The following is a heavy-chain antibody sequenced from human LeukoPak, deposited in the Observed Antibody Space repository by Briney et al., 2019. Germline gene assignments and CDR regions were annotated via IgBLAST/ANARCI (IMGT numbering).Heavy chain of an antibody. V-gene: IGHV4-34*01. CDR3: ARGRGLLGRNWFDP. CDR1: GGSFSGYY. D-gene: IGHD3-22*01. CDR2: INHSGST. J-gene: IGHJ5*02. Sequence: GSLRLSCAVYGGSFSGYYWSWIRQPPGKGLEWIGEINHSGSTNYNPSLKSRVTISVDTSKNQFSLKLSSVTAADTAVYYCARGRGLLGRNWFDPWGQGTLVTVSS.